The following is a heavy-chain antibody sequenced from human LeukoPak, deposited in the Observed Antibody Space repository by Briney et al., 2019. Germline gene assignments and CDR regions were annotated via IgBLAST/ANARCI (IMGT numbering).Heavy chain of an antibody. J-gene: IGHJ4*02. D-gene: IGHD6-13*01. Sequence: SETLSLTCAVSGGSISSSNWWSWVRPPPGKGVEWIGEIYHSGSTNYSPSLTSRLTISVDKSKTQFSLRLSSVTAADTAVYYCARGLSSSWSHFDYWGQGTLVSVSS. V-gene: IGHV4-4*02. CDR1: GGSISSSNW. CDR3: ARGLSSSWSHFDY. CDR2: IYHSGST.